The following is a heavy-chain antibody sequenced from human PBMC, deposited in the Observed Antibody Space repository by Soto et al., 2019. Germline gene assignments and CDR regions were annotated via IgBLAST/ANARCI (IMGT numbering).Heavy chain of an antibody. V-gene: IGHV4-30-4*01. J-gene: IGHJ5*02. Sequence: QVQLQESGPGLVKPSQTLSLTCTVSGGSISSGDYYWSWIRQPPGKGLEWIGYIYYSGSTYYNPSLKSRVTISVDTSKNQFSLKLSSVTAADTAVXXXXXXXXXXXXXDPXGQGTLVTVSS. CDR2: IYYSGST. CDR1: GGSISSGDYY. CDR3: XXXXXXXXXXDP.